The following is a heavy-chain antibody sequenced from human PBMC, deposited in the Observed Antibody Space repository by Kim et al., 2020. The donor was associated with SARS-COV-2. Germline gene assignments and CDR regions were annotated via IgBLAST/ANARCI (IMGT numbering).Heavy chain of an antibody. CDR2: IAAGGDST. Sequence: GGSLRLSCTASGFTFSLYAMTWVRHSPGKGLEWVSTIAAGGDSTYSADSVKGRFTISRDNSKNMLYLQMNSLGAEDTAVYHCAKERVVPATGDAFDIWGLGTMVTVSS. V-gene: IGHV3-23*01. J-gene: IGHJ3*02. CDR1: GFTFSLYA. CDR3: AKERVVPATGDAFDI. D-gene: IGHD2-21*02.